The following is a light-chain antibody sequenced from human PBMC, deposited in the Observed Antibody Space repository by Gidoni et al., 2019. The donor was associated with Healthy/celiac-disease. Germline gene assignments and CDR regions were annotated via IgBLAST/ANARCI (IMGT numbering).Light chain of an antibody. CDR3: SSYTSSSTVV. J-gene: IGLJ2*01. CDR1: SSDVGGYNY. CDR2: EVS. Sequence: QSALTQPASVSGSPGQSITISCTGTSSDVGGYNYVSWYQQHACKAPKLMIYEVSNRPSGVSNRFSGSKSGNTASLTISGLQAEDEADYYCSSYTSSSTVVFGGGTKLTVL. V-gene: IGLV2-14*01.